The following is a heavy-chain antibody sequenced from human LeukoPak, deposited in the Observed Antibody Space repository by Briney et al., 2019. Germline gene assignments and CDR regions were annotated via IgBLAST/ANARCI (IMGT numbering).Heavy chain of an antibody. Sequence: ASVKVSCKAFGYTFTSNYMHWVRQAPGQGLEWMGIINPSGGSTSYAQKFQGRVTMTRDTSTSTVYMELSRLRSEDTAVYYCARDRRDGYNRDYFDYWGQGTLVTVSS. CDR1: GYTFTSNY. D-gene: IGHD5-24*01. J-gene: IGHJ4*02. CDR2: INPSGGST. CDR3: ARDRRDGYNRDYFDY. V-gene: IGHV1-46*01.